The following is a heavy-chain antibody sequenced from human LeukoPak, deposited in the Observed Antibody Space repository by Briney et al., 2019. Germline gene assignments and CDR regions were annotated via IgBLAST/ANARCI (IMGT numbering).Heavy chain of an antibody. CDR2: ISYDGSNK. CDR3: AKDRGPLYYDFWSAISGMDV. Sequence: PGGSLRLSCAASGFTFSSYGMHWVRQAPGNGLEWVAVISYDGSNKYYADSVKGRFTISRDNSKNTLYLQMNSLRAEDTAVYYCAKDRGPLYYDFWSAISGMDVWGQGTTVTVSS. J-gene: IGHJ6*02. CDR1: GFTFSSYG. V-gene: IGHV3-30*18. D-gene: IGHD3-3*01.